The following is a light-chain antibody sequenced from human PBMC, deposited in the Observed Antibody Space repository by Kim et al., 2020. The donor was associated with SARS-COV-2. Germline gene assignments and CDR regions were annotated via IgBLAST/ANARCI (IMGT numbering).Light chain of an antibody. CDR3: NSRDSNDNLA. CDR1: SLRTYY. V-gene: IGLV3-19*01. CDR2: GNN. J-gene: IGLJ2*01. Sequence: SSELTQDPAVSVALGQTVRITCHGDSLRTYYATWYQQKPGQAPILVIYGNNTRPSGIPDRFSGSTSGNTASLTLTGNQAGDAADYYCNSRDSNDNLAFGG.